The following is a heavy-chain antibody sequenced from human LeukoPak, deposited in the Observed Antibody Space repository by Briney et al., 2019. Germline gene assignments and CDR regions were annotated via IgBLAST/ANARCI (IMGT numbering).Heavy chain of an antibody. J-gene: IGHJ3*02. Sequence: SGGSLRLSCAASGFTFSSNAMNWVRQAPGKGLEWVSAISGSGGSTYYADSVKGRLTISRDNSKNTLYLQMNNLGAEDTALYYCAKVITAGWQKDDLDIWGRGTMVTVSS. CDR1: GFTFSSNA. CDR3: AKVITAGWQKDDLDI. V-gene: IGHV3-23*01. D-gene: IGHD5-18*01. CDR2: ISGSGGST.